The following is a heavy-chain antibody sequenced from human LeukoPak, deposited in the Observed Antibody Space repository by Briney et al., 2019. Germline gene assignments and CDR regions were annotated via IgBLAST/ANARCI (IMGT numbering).Heavy chain of an antibody. J-gene: IGHJ4*02. CDR3: ARLLVTEYKSGWYGHNFDY. D-gene: IGHD6-19*01. V-gene: IGHV1-18*01. Sequence: ASVKVSCKASGGTFSSYAISWVRQAPGQGLEWMGWLSVYNGHTSYAQKFQGVFTMTTDTSTGTAYMELRSLRSDDTAVYYCARLLVTEYKSGWYGHNFDYWGQGTQVTVSS. CDR2: LSVYNGHT. CDR1: GGTFSSYA.